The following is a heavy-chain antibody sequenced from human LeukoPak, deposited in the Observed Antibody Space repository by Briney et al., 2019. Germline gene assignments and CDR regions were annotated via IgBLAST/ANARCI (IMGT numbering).Heavy chain of an antibody. D-gene: IGHD1-26*01. CDR2: IYYISNT. V-gene: IGHV4-61*08. CDR3: ARTQSQSGSYRYYFGY. Sequence: PSETLSLTCTVSGSSVGSAGYYWSWIRQPPGGELEWIGYIYYISNTNYNPSLKSRVTMSVDPSKNQFSLKLNSVTAADTAVYYCARTQSQSGSYRYYFGYWGQGTLVTVSS. J-gene: IGHJ4*02. CDR1: GSSVGSAGYY.